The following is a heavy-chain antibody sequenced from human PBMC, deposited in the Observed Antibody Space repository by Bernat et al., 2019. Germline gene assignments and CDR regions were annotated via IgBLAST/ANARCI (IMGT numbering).Heavy chain of an antibody. D-gene: IGHD1-1*01. Sequence: EVQLVESGGGLIQPGGSLRLSCAASGFTVSSNYMSWVRQAPGKGLEWVSVIYSGGSTYYADPVKGRFTISKDNSKNTLYLQMNSLRAEDTAVYYCARDPRTSNYYYGMDVGREGPRVTVS. CDR1: GFTVSSNY. V-gene: IGHV3-53*01. CDR2: IYSGGST. J-gene: IGHJ6*02. CDR3: ARDPRTSNYYYGMDV.